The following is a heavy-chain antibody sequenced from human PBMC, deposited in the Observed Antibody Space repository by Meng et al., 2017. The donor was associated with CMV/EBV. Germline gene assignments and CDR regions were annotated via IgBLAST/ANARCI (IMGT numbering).Heavy chain of an antibody. CDR1: GYTFTSYG. Sequence: GESLKVSCKASGYTFTSYGISWVRQAPGQGLEWMGRISAYNGNTNYAQKLQGRVTMTTDTSTSTAYMELRSLRSDDTAVYYCARDPPYYDFWSGYYFKPNEPVLFDYWGQGTLVTVSS. D-gene: IGHD3-3*01. V-gene: IGHV1-18*01. CDR3: ARDPPYYDFWSGYYFKPNEPVLFDY. CDR2: ISAYNGNT. J-gene: IGHJ4*02.